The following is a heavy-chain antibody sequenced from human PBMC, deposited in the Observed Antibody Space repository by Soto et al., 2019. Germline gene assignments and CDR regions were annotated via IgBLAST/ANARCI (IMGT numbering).Heavy chain of an antibody. CDR3: ARGKIVVVAHWNYYYGMDV. Sequence: PSETLSLTCAVYGGSFSCYYWSWIRQPPGKGLEWIGEINHSGSTNYNPSLKSRVTISVDTSKNQFSLKLSSVTAADTAVYYCARGKIVVVAHWNYYYGMDVWGQGTTVTVSS. D-gene: IGHD2-15*01. CDR2: INHSGST. CDR1: GGSFSCYY. J-gene: IGHJ6*02. V-gene: IGHV4-34*01.